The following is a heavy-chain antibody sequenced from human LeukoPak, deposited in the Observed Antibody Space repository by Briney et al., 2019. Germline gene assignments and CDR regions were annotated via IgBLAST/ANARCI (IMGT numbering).Heavy chain of an antibody. CDR2: INPSGGST. CDR3: ARGFYSSGWYGYFQH. Sequence: ASVKVSCKASGYTFTSYLMHWVRQAPGQGLEWMGIINPSGGSTTYAQKFQGRVTMTRDTSTSTVYMALSSLRSEDTAVYYCARGFYSSGWYGYFQHWGQGTLVTVSS. D-gene: IGHD6-19*01. V-gene: IGHV1-46*01. CDR1: GYTFTSYL. J-gene: IGHJ1*01.